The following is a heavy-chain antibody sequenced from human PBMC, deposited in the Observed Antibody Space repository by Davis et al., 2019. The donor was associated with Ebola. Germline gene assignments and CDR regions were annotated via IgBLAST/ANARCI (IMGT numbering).Heavy chain of an antibody. CDR1: GGTFSSYT. V-gene: IGHV1-69*02. D-gene: IGHD1-26*01. CDR3: TVGGIGGMGDY. CDR2: IIPILGIA. J-gene: IGHJ4*02. Sequence: AASVKVSCKASGGTFSSYTISWVRQAPGQGLEWMGRIIPILGIANYAQKFQGRVTMTEDTSTDTAYMELSSLRSEDTAVYYCTVGGIGGMGDYWGQGTLVTVSS.